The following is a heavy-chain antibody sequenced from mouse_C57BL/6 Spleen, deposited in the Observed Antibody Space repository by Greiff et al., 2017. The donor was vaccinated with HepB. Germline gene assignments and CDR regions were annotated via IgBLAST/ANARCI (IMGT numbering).Heavy chain of an antibody. CDR2: INPNNGGT. CDR1: GYTFTDYN. CDR3: ARSNWEDYAMDY. V-gene: IGHV1-18*01. J-gene: IGHJ4*01. Sequence: VQLKESGPELVKPGASVKIPCKASGYTFTDYNMDWVKQSHGKSLEWIGDINPNNGGTIYNQKFKGKATLTVDKSSSTAYMELRSLTSEDTAVYYCARSNWEDYAMDYWGQGTSVTVSS. D-gene: IGHD4-1*01.